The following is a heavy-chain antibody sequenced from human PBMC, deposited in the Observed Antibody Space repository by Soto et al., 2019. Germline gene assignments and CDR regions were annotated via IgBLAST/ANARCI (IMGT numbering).Heavy chain of an antibody. CDR2: ISYDGSNK. CDR1: GFTFSSYG. CDR3: AKDLAVGATKAHRFDY. V-gene: IGHV3-30*18. Sequence: PGGSLRLSCAASGFTFSSYGMHWVRQAPGKGLEWVAVISYDGSNKYYADSVKGRFTISRDNSKNTLYLQMNSLRAEDTAVYYCAKDLAVGATKAHRFDYWGQGTLVTVSS. J-gene: IGHJ4*02. D-gene: IGHD1-26*01.